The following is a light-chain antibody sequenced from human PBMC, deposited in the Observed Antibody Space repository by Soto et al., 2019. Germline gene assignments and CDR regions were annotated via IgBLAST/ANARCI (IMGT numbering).Light chain of an antibody. J-gene: IGKJ4*01. CDR1: QGISSF. Sequence: DIQLTQSPSFLSASVGDRVTITCRASQGISSFLAWYQQKPGKAPKLLIYVASTLQSGLPSRFSGSRSGTEFTLTITSLQPEDFATYCQQFNSYPLTFGGGTKVEIK. V-gene: IGKV1-9*01. CDR2: VAS. CDR3: QQFNSYPLT.